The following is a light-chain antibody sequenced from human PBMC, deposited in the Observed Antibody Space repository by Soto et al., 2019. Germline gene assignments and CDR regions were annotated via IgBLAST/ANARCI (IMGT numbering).Light chain of an antibody. J-gene: IGLJ2*01. CDR1: SSNIGSNT. CDR3: AAWDDSLNGVV. CDR2: SNN. Sequence: QAVVTQPPSASGTPGQRVTISCSGSSSNIGSNTVNWYQQLPGTAPKLLIYSNNQRPSGVPYRFSGSKSGTSASLAISGLQSEDEADYYCAAWDDSLNGVVFGGGTKLTVL. V-gene: IGLV1-44*01.